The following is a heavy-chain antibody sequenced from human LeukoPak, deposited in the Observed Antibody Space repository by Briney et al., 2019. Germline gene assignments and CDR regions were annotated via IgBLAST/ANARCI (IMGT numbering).Heavy chain of an antibody. CDR3: AKDGDRGAAKYYFDY. Sequence: GGALRLSCAASGFTFNTYGMHWVRQAPGKGPGWVAVISSDGRDKKYAYSVKGGCTITRDNSKNTLYLQMNSLSAEDTAVYYCAKDGDRGAAKYYFDYSGPGTLVT. J-gene: IGHJ4*02. D-gene: IGHD6-13*01. CDR1: GFTFNTYG. V-gene: IGHV3-30*18. CDR2: ISSDGRDK.